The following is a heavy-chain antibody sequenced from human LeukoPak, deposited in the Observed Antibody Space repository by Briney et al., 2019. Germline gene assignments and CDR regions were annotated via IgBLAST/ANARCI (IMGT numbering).Heavy chain of an antibody. CDR3: ARGNYRPGGYFDY. Sequence: SETLSLTCTVSGGSISSGGYYWSWIRQHPGKGLEWIGYIYYSGSTYYNPSLKSRVTISVDTSKDQFSLKLISVTAADTAVYYCARGNYRPGGYFDYWGQGTLVTVSS. J-gene: IGHJ4*02. CDR1: GGSISSGGYY. D-gene: IGHD1-7*01. CDR2: IYYSGST. V-gene: IGHV4-31*03.